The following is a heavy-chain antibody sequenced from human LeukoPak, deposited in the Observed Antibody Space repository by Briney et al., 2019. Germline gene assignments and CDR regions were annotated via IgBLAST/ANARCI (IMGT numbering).Heavy chain of an antibody. J-gene: IGHJ4*02. V-gene: IGHV4-59*01. CDR2: IYYSGST. D-gene: IGHD3-22*01. Sequence: SETLSLTCTVPGGSISSYYWSWIRQPPGKGLEWIGYIYYSGSTSYNPSLKSRVTISVDTSKNQFSLKLSSVTAADTAVYYCARGTYYYDSSGYYYFDYWGQGTLVTVSS. CDR1: GGSISSYY. CDR3: ARGTYYYDSSGYYYFDY.